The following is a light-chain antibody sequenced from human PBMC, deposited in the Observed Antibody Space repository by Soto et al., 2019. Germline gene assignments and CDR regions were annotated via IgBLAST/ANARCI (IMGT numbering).Light chain of an antibody. CDR1: QSISGN. CDR2: GAS. CDR3: QQYNNWPPFMYT. J-gene: IGKJ2*01. V-gene: IGKV3-15*01. Sequence: EIVMTQSPATLSLAPGERVTLSCRASQSISGNYLAWYQHKPGQAPRLLIYGASTRATGIPARFSGSGSGTEFTLTISSLQSEDFAVYYCQQYNNWPPFMYTFGQGTKVDNK.